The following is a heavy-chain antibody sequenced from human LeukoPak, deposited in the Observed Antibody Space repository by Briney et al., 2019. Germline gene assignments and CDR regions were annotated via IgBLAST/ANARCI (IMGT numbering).Heavy chain of an antibody. D-gene: IGHD4-11*01. J-gene: IGHJ6*02. CDR2: IIPIFGTT. CDR1: GGTFSSYA. CDR3: ARGGGLQFQSDSMDV. V-gene: IGHV1-69*01. Sequence: GASVKVSCKASGGTFSSYAISWVRQAPGQGLEWMGGIIPIFGTTKYAQKFQGRVTITADESTSTAYMELSSLRSEDTALYFCARGGGLQFQSDSMDVWGQGTTVTVSS.